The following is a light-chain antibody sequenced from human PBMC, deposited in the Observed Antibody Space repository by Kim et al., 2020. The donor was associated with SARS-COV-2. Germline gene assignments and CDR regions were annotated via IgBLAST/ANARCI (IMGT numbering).Light chain of an antibody. Sequence: EIVLTQSPGTLSLSPGERATLSCRASQSVRSSYLAWYQQKPGQAPRLLIYGASSRATCIPDRFSGSGSGTDFTLSISRLEPEDFAVYYCQQYGSSPLYTFGQGTKLEI. J-gene: IGKJ2*01. CDR3: QQYGSSPLYT. CDR1: QSVRSSY. V-gene: IGKV3-20*01. CDR2: GAS.